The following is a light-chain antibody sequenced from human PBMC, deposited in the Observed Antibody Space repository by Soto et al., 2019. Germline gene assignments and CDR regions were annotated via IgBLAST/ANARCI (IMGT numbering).Light chain of an antibody. CDR3: QQTYNTPHS. J-gene: IGKJ2*03. V-gene: IGKV1-39*01. Sequence: DIQMTQSPSSLSASVGDGVTITCRASQSISNYLNWYQQKPGKAPKLLIYAASSLQSGVPSRFRGSGSGTDFTLTIYSLLPEDLATYSCQQTYNTPHSFGQGTKLEIK. CDR2: AAS. CDR1: QSISNY.